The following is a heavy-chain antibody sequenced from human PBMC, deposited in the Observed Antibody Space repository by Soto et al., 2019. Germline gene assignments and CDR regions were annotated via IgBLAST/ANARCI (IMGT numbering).Heavy chain of an antibody. D-gene: IGHD1-7*01. CDR1: GYSFTTYW. V-gene: IGHV5-10-1*01. J-gene: IGHJ5*02. Sequence: GEALKISCEASGYSFTTYWISWVRQMPGKGLEWMGAIDPRDSYTKYSPSFHGHVTISVDKSISTAYLQWNSLKASDTAIYYCAREKSDLELFNWLDPWGQGTLVTVSS. CDR2: IDPRDSYT. CDR3: AREKSDLELFNWLDP.